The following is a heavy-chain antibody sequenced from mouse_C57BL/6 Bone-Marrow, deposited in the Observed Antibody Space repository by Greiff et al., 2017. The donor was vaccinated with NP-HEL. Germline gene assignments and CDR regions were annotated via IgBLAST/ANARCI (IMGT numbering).Heavy chain of an antibody. CDR3: ARPGDGYFYFDY. V-gene: IGHV1-47*01. J-gene: IGHJ2*01. D-gene: IGHD2-3*01. CDR2: FHPYNDDT. CDR1: GYTFTTYP. Sequence: QVQLKESGAELVKPGASVKMSCKASGYTFTTYPIEWMKQNHGKSLEWIGNFHPYNDDTKYNEKFKGKATLTVEKSSSTVYLELSRLTSDDSAVYYCARPGDGYFYFDYWGQGTTLTVSS.